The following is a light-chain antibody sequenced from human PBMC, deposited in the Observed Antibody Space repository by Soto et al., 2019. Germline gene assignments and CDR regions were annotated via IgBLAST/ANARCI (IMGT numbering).Light chain of an antibody. CDR1: QGISSW. Sequence: DIQMTQSPSSVSAAVGDRVIITCRARQGISSWLAWYQQKPGEAPKLLIYAASRLQSGVPSRVSGSGSGTDVTRTISSLQPADFATYYWQQADSFPHTFGGGTKVEIK. CDR3: QQADSFPHT. V-gene: IGKV1D-12*01. CDR2: AAS. J-gene: IGKJ4*01.